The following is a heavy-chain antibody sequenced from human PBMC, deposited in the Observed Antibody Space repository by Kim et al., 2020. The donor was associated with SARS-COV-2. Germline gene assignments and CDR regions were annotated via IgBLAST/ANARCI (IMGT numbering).Heavy chain of an antibody. J-gene: IGHJ2*01. V-gene: IGHV3-53*01. CDR3: ARGIAGTSWYFDL. CDR2: IFSSGST. D-gene: IGHD6-13*01. CDR1: GFTVSGNY. Sequence: GGSLRLSCAASGFTVSGNYMNWVRQAPGRGLEWVSVIFSSGSTYNADSVKARFTISRDNSKNTLYLQMNSLRAEDTAVYYCARGIAGTSWYFDLWGRGTLVTVSS.